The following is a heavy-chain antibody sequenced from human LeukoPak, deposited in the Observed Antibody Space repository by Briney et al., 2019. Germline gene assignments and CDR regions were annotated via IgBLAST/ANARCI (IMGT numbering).Heavy chain of an antibody. V-gene: IGHV3-21*04. J-gene: IGHJ6*03. CDR3: ARDLRDYYYHYMDV. Sequence: GSLRLSCAASGFTFSTYSMNWVRQAPGKGLEWVSSIRSSSSYIYFADSGKGRFTISRDNAKNSLYLQMNSLRAEDTAVYYCARDLRDYYYHYMDVWGKGTTVTISS. CDR2: IRSSSSYI. CDR1: GFTFSTYS.